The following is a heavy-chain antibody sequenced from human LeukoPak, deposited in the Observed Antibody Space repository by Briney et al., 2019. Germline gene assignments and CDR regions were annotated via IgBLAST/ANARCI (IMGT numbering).Heavy chain of an antibody. V-gene: IGHV1-3*03. Sequence: ASVKVSCKASGYTFTSYAIHWVRQASGQRLEWMGWINAGNGNTKYSQEFQGRVTITRDTSASTAYMELSSLRSEDMAVYYCARGDCSGGSCYTSWGQGTLVTVSS. D-gene: IGHD2-15*01. CDR1: GYTFTSYA. CDR2: INAGNGNT. CDR3: ARGDCSGGSCYTS. J-gene: IGHJ5*02.